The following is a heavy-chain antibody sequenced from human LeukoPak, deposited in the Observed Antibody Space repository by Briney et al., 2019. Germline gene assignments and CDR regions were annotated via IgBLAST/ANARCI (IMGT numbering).Heavy chain of an antibody. CDR1: GFTFDDYG. V-gene: IGHV3-20*04. CDR3: AGGHNDSSGCYPPVGAFDI. J-gene: IGHJ3*02. CDR2: INWNGGST. D-gene: IGHD3-22*01. Sequence: PGGSLRLSCAASGFTFDDYGMSWVRQAPGKGLEWVSGINWNGGSTGYADSVKGRFTISRDNAKNYLYLQMNSLRAEDPALYYCAGGHNDSSGCYPPVGAFDIWGQGTMVTVSS.